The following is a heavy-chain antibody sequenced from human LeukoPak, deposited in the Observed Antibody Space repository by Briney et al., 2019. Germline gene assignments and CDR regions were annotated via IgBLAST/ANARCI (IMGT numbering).Heavy chain of an antibody. J-gene: IGHJ6*03. CDR1: GGSISSTSYY. Sequence: SETLSLTCTVSGGSISSTSYYWGWIRQPPGKGLEWIGSIYYRGSTYYNPSLKSRVTISVDTSKNQFSLKLSSVTAADTAVFYCARLSFLEWNNYYYMDVWGKGTTVTVSS. D-gene: IGHD3-3*01. CDR2: IYYRGST. V-gene: IGHV4-39*01. CDR3: ARLSFLEWNNYYYMDV.